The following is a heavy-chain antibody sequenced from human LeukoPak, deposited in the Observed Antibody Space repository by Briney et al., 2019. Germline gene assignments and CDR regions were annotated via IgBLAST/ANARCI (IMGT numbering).Heavy chain of an antibody. V-gene: IGHV1-8*01. CDR3: ARGRYDYDWGSYYNWFDP. Sequence: GASVKVSCKASGYTFTSYDINWVRQATGQGLEWMGWMNPNSGNTGYAQKFQGRVTMTRNTSISTAYMELSSLRSEDTAVYYCARGRYDYDWGSYYNWFDPWGQGTLVTVSS. CDR2: MNPNSGNT. D-gene: IGHD3-16*01. CDR1: GYTFTSYD. J-gene: IGHJ5*02.